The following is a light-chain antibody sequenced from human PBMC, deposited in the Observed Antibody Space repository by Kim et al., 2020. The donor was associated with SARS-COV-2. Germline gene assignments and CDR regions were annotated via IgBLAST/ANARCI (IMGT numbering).Light chain of an antibody. CDR3: QVWNNDRVI. CDR2: RDN. Sequence: VALGQTATFTCGGDNIGSKNVHWYHQKPGQTPLLVIYRDNNRPAGIPERFSGSNSGNTATLTVTGAQAGDEGDFYCQVWNNDRVIFGGGTQLTVL. CDR1: NIGSKN. V-gene: IGLV3-9*01. J-gene: IGLJ2*01.